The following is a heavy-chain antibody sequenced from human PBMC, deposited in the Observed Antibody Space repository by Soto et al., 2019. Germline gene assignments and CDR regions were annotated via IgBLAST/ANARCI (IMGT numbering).Heavy chain of an antibody. J-gene: IGHJ4*02. CDR1: GGSISSYY. Sequence: SETLSLTCTVSGGSISSYYWSWIRQPPGKGLEWIGYIYYSGSTNYNPSLKSRVTISVDTSKNQFSLKLSSVTAADTAVYYCAGGNRGYSYGTGLWGQGTLVTVSS. D-gene: IGHD5-18*01. V-gene: IGHV4-59*01. CDR2: IYYSGST. CDR3: AGGNRGYSYGTGL.